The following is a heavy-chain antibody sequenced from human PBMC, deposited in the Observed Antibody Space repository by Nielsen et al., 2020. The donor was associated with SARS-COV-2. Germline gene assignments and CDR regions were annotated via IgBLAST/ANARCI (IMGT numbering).Heavy chain of an antibody. J-gene: IGHJ5*02. CDR3: ARGGEAAAPRYWFDP. V-gene: IGHV3-74*01. CDR2: INSDGSST. CDR1: GFTFSSYW. Sequence: GESLKISCAASGFTFSSYWMHWVRQAPGKGLVWVSRINSDGSSTSYADSVKGRFTISRDNAKNTLYLQMNSLRAEDTAMYYCARGGEAAAPRYWFDPWGQGTLVTVSS. D-gene: IGHD6-13*01.